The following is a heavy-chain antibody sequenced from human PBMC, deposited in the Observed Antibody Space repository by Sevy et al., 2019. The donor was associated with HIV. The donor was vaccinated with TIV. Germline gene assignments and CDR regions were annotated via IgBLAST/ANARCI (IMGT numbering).Heavy chain of an antibody. CDR3: ARGRGRRYFADY. CDR1: GYTFTSYD. D-gene: IGHD3-9*01. Sequence: VSVKVSCKASGYTFTSYDINWVRQATGQVLEWMGWMNPNSGNTGYAQKFQGRVTMTRNTSISTAYMELSSLRSEDTAVYYCARGRGRRYFADYWGQGTLVTVSS. V-gene: IGHV1-8*01. J-gene: IGHJ4*02. CDR2: MNPNSGNT.